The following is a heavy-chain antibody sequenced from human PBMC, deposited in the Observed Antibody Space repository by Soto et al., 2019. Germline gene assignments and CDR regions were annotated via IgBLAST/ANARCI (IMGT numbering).Heavy chain of an antibody. Sequence: QVQLVQSGAEVKKPGASVKVSCKASGYTFTSYGISWVRQAPGQGLEWMEWISIYNGNANYAQYLQGRVTMTTDTSTSTAYMELRSLRSDDTAVYYCAGEGGFCTGGSCYSDYWCQGTLVTVSS. D-gene: IGHD2-15*01. J-gene: IGHJ4*02. CDR1: GYTFTSYG. CDR3: AGEGGFCTGGSCYSDY. CDR2: ISIYNGNA. V-gene: IGHV1-18*01.